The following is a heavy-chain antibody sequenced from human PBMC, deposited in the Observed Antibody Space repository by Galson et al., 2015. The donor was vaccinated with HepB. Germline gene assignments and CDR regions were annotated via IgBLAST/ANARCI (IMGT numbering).Heavy chain of an antibody. V-gene: IGHV1-69*13. CDR3: ARPGGSGYSNNQAFDI. J-gene: IGHJ3*02. CDR1: GGTFSSYA. Sequence: SVKVSCKASGGTFSSYAISWVRQAPGQGLEWMGGIIPIFGIANYAQKFQGRVTITADESTSTAYMELSSLRSEDTAVYYCARPGGSGYSNNQAFDIWGQGTMVTVSS. D-gene: IGHD3-22*01. CDR2: IIPIFGIA.